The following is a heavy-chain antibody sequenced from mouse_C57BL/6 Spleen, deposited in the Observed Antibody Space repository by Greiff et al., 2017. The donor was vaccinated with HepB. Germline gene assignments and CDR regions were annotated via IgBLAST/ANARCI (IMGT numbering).Heavy chain of an antibody. CDR2: IDPANGNT. CDR1: GFNIKNTY. J-gene: IGHJ2*01. D-gene: IGHD2-4*01. CDR3: ARPTIYYDYDGYFDY. V-gene: IGHV14-3*01. Sequence: EVKLVESVAELVRPGASVKLSCTASGFNIKNTYMHWVKQRPEQGLEWIGRIDPANGNTKYAPKFQGKATITADTSSNTAYLQLSSLTSEDTAIYYCARPTIYYDYDGYFDYWGQGTTLTVSS.